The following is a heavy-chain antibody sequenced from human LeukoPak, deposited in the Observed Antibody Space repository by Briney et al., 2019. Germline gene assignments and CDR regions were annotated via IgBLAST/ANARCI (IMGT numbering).Heavy chain of an antibody. CDR3: ARAGNPYTGYSSSWYYYYYMDV. D-gene: IGHD6-13*01. V-gene: IGHV4-4*07. CDR2: IYTRGST. Sequence: PSETLSLTRTVSRGSLSSYYWSWIRPPAGKGLEWIGRIYTRGSTNYNPSLKSRVTMSVDTAKNQFSLKLSSVSAADTAVYYCARAGNPYTGYSSSWYYYYYMDVWGKGTTVTVSS. J-gene: IGHJ6*03. CDR1: RGSLSSYY.